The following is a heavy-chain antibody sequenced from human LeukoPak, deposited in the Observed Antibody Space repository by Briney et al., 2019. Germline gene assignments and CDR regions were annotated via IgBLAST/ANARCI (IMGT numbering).Heavy chain of an antibody. J-gene: IGHJ3*02. Sequence: SETLSLTCTVSGGSISNYYWCWIRQPPGKGLEWIGYVYYSGSTNYNPSLKSRVTISVDTSKKQFSLKLSSATAADTAVYYCARVLDLSKRGLDAFDIWGQGTMVTVSS. V-gene: IGHV4-59*01. CDR1: GGSISNYY. D-gene: IGHD3-16*01. CDR3: ARVLDLSKRGLDAFDI. CDR2: VYYSGST.